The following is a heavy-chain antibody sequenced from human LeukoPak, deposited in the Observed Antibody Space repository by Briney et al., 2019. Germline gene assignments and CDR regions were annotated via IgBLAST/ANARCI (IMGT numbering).Heavy chain of an antibody. J-gene: IGHJ4*02. D-gene: IGHD6-19*01. CDR2: IGTSGSNI. CDR3: ARGSGWYLDC. V-gene: IGHV3-11*04. Sequence: GGSLRLSCAVSGFTVSNNYLSWVRQAPGKGLEWVSYIGTSGSNIYYADSVKGRFTISRDNAKNSLYLQMNSLRVEDTAVYYCARGSGWYLDCWGQGTLVTVSS. CDR1: GFTVSNNY.